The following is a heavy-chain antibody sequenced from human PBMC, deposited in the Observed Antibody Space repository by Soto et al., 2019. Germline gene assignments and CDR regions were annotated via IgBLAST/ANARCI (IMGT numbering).Heavy chain of an antibody. D-gene: IGHD6-6*01. CDR3: AKGAARPYYYYYYGMDV. J-gene: IGHJ6*02. Sequence: GASVKVSCKASGGTFSSYAISWVRQAPGQGLEWMGGIIPIFGTANYAQKFQGRVTITADESTSTAYMELSSLRSEDTAVYYCAKGAARPYYYYYYGMDVWGQGTTVTVSS. CDR1: GGTFSSYA. CDR2: IIPIFGTA. V-gene: IGHV1-69*13.